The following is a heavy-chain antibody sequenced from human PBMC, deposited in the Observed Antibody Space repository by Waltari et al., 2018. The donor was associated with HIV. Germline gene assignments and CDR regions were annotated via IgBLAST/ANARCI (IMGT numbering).Heavy chain of an antibody. J-gene: IGHJ6*02. CDR3: ARGHGDI. Sequence: EVQLVESGGGLVQHGGYVRPACAASGLNFSRYWLHWVRQAPGKGLFWGSRISRDGSSTSYAASVKVLFDISRDNAKNTLYLQMNSVKADDTAVYYCARGHGDIWGQGTPVTV. CDR1: GLNFSRYW. D-gene: IGHD7-27*01. V-gene: IGHV3-74*01. CDR2: ISRDGSST.